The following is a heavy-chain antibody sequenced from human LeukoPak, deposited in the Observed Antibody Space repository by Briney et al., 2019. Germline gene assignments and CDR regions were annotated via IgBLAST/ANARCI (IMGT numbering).Heavy chain of an antibody. V-gene: IGHV3-30*04. D-gene: IGHD2-8*01. J-gene: IGHJ4*02. Sequence: PGGSLRLSCAASGFTFSSYAMHWVRQAPGKGLEWVAVISYDGSNKYYADSVKGRFTISRDNSKNTLYLQMNSLRAEDTAVYYCARAPTPMVYAHQAFDYWGQGTLVTVSS. CDR1: GFTFSSYA. CDR3: ARAPTPMVYAHQAFDY. CDR2: ISYDGSNK.